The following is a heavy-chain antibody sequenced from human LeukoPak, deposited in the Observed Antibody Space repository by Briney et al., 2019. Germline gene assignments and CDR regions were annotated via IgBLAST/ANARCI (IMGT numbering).Heavy chain of an antibody. J-gene: IGHJ3*02. Sequence: ASVKVSCKASGYTVTSYGISWVRQAPGQGLEWMGWTSAYNGNTNYAQKLQGRVTMTTETSTSTAYVQLRRLRSDDTALYYCARELPSHYDFWNGYLDPDAFDIWGQGTMVTVSS. V-gene: IGHV1-18*01. CDR1: GYTVTSYG. CDR3: ARELPSHYDFWNGYLDPDAFDI. CDR2: TSAYNGNT. D-gene: IGHD3-3*01.